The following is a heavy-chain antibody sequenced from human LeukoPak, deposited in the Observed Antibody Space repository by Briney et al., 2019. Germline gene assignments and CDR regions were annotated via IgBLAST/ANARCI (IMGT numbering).Heavy chain of an antibody. CDR2: IIPIFGTA. CDR3: ARSNSGYDWWIYYFDY. V-gene: IGHV1-69*01. J-gene: IGHJ4*02. CDR1: GGTFSRYA. D-gene: IGHD5-12*01. Sequence: SLKGSCKASGGTFSRYAISWVRQAPGQGLEWMGGIIPIFGTAKYAQKFPGRVTITADESPRTAYMELSSLRSEDTAVYYCARSNSGYDWWIYYFDYWGQGTLVTVSS.